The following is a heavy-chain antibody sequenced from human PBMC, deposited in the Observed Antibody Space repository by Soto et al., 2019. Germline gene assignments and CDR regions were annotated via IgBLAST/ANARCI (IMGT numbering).Heavy chain of an antibody. CDR3: ARSDGRY. J-gene: IGHJ4*02. CDR2: IYYSGST. Sequence: SQTLSLTCTVSGGSISSYYWSRIRQPPGKGLEWIGYIYYSGSTNYNPSLKSRVTISVDTSKNQFSLKLSSVTAADTAVYYCARSDGRYWGQGTLVTVSS. CDR1: GGSISSYY. V-gene: IGHV4-59*01.